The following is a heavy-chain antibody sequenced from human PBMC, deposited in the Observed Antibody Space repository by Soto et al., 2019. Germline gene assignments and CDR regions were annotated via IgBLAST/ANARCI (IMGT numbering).Heavy chain of an antibody. CDR2: ISSYGSET. J-gene: IGHJ6*02. CDR3: ASNYAYAEGYYWYGIDV. Sequence: TLSCTVAEGNIFRFWMHCVSKKTGKGLVWVSRISSYGSETHYADSVKGRFTISRDNAKNTLYLQMKSLRADDTAVYYCASNYAYAEGYYWYGIDVWGQGTTVTVSS. CDR1: EGNIFRFW. D-gene: IGHD3-16*01. V-gene: IGHV3-74*01.